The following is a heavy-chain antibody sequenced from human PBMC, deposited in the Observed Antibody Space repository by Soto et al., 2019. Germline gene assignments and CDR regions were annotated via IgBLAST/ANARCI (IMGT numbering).Heavy chain of an antibody. CDR2: INPNSGGT. V-gene: IGHV1-2*02. Sequence: QVQLVQSGAEVKKPGASVKVSCTASGYTFTGYYMHWVRQAPGQGLEWMGWINPNSGGTNYAQKFQGRVTMPRDTSISTAYMELSRLRSDDTAVYYCARGGSSGWDDDAFDIWGQGTMVTVSS. D-gene: IGHD6-19*01. CDR1: GYTFTGYY. J-gene: IGHJ3*02. CDR3: ARGGSSGWDDDAFDI.